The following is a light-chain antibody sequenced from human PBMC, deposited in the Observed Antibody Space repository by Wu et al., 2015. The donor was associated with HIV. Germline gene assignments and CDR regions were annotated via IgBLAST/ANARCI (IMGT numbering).Light chain of an antibody. CDR3: QLYYISPPLT. CDR1: ERVSNSH. J-gene: IGKJ4*01. CDR2: DAS. Sequence: PGERATLSCRASERVSNSHIAWYQQKPGQPPRLLIYDASRRATGIPDRFSGGGSGTDFTLTISILGPEDFAVYYCQLYYISPPLTFGGGTKVEIK. V-gene: IGKV3-20*01.